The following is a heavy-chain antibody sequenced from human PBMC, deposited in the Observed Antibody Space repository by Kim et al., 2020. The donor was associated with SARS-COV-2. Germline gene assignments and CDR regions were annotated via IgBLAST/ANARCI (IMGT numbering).Heavy chain of an antibody. J-gene: IGHJ4*01. CDR3: ANMPYDFWSGYYTGSDY. D-gene: IGHD3-3*01. V-gene: IGHV3-30*18. CDR2: ISYDGSNK. Sequence: GGSLRLSCAASGFTFSSYGMHWVRQAPGKGLEWVAVISYDGSNKYYADSVKGRFTISRDNSKNTLYLQMNSLRAEDTAVYYCANMPYDFWSGYYTGSDY. CDR1: GFTFSSYG.